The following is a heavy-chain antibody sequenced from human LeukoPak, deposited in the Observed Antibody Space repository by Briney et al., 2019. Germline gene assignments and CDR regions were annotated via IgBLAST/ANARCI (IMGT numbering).Heavy chain of an antibody. CDR3: ANRYGGRFFDY. CDR2: ISGSGGTT. Sequence: GGSLRLSCAASGFTFSSYAMSWVRQAPGKRLEWVSGISGSGGTTYYADSVKGRFTISRDNSKNTLYLQMNSLRAEDTAVYFCANRYGGRFFDYWGQGTLVTVSS. J-gene: IGHJ4*02. V-gene: IGHV3-23*01. D-gene: IGHD5-12*01. CDR1: GFTFSSYA.